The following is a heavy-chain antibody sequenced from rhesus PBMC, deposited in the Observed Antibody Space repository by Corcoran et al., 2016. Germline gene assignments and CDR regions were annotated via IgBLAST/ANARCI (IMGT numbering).Heavy chain of an antibody. CDR1: GFTFSSYW. D-gene: IGHD2-21*01. CDR3: AKVSGCTGSGCLWAFDY. Sequence: EVQLVESGGGLAKPGGSLRLSCAASGFTFSSYWMNWVRQAPGKGQEWVSAINSGRSTTYYADTVKGRFTISRDNSKSTLSLQMNSLRAEDTAVYYCAKVSGCTGSGCLWAFDYWGQGVLVTVSS. CDR2: INSGRSTT. J-gene: IGHJ4*01. V-gene: IGHV3S42*01.